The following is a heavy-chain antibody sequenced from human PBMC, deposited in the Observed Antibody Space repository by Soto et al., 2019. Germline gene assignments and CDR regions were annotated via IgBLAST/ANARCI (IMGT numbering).Heavy chain of an antibody. Sequence: ASVKVSCKASGYTFTSYGISWVRQAPGQGLEWMGWISAYNGNTNYAQKLQGRVTMTTDTSTSTAYMELRSLRSDDTAVYYCAGGRYDYVWGSYRTDYWGQGTLVTVSS. CDR3: AGGRYDYVWGSYRTDY. CDR1: GYTFTSYG. J-gene: IGHJ4*02. D-gene: IGHD3-16*02. CDR2: ISAYNGNT. V-gene: IGHV1-18*01.